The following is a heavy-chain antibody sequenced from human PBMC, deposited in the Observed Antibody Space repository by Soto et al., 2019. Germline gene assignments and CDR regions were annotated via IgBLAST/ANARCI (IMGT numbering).Heavy chain of an antibody. J-gene: IGHJ4*02. CDR1: GYTFTAYY. CDR3: ARDRPFDY. Sequence: QVQLVQSGAEVKKPGASVKVSCKASGYTFTAYYMYWVRQAPGQGLEWMGWINPNTGDTNYAQKFQGRFTVTRDTSISTAYMELSRLRSDDTAVYYCARDRPFDYWGQGTLVTVSS. CDR2: INPNTGDT. V-gene: IGHV1-2*02.